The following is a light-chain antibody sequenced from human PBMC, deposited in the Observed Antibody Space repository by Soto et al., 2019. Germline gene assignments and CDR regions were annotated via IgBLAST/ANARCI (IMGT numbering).Light chain of an antibody. CDR1: QSVNLN. CDR2: GAS. Sequence: EIMMTQSPATLSVSPGETATLSCRASQSVNLNLAWYQQKPGQAPRLLIYGASIRATGIPARFSGSGAGTEFTLTINSLQSEDSAVYYCQQCVSWPPLTFGGGTTVELK. J-gene: IGKJ4*01. CDR3: QQCVSWPPLT. V-gene: IGKV3-15*01.